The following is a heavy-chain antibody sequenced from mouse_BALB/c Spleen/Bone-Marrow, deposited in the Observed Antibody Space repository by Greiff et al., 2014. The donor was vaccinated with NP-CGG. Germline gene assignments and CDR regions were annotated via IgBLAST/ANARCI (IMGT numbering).Heavy chain of an antibody. CDR3: VGDSDYGYYSMDY. J-gene: IGHJ4*01. CDR1: GFTFNTYG. V-gene: IGHV10-3*03. Sequence: VQLQQSGGGLVQPKGSLKLSCAASGFTFNTYGMHWVCQAPGKGLEWIARIRSKSNDYATYYADSVKDRFIISRDNLQSMLYLRMNNLKTEDTAMCFCVGDSDYGYYSMDYWGQGTSVTVSS. D-gene: IGHD2-4*01. CDR2: IRSKSNDYAT.